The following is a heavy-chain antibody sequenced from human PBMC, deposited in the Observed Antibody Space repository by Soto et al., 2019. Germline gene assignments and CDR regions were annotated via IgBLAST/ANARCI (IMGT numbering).Heavy chain of an antibody. V-gene: IGHV3-30*18. J-gene: IGHJ6*02. CDR1: GFTFSSYG. CDR3: AKDRRYCTNGVCRAGMDV. D-gene: IGHD2-8*01. Sequence: PGGSLRLSCAASGFTFSSYGMHWVRQAPGKGLEWVAVISYDGSNKYYADSVKGRFTISRDNSKNTLYLQMNSLRAEDTAVYYCAKDRRYCTNGVCRAGMDVWGQGTTVTV. CDR2: ISYDGSNK.